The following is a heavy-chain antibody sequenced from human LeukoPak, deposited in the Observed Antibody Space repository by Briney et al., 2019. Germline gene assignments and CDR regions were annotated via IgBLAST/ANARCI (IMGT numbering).Heavy chain of an antibody. V-gene: IGHV1-2*02. CDR3: ARGGYSYGLLGAFDI. J-gene: IGHJ3*02. D-gene: IGHD5-18*01. Sequence: APVRVSCKASGYTFTAYHMHWVRQAPGQGLEWMGWINPKSGGTKYAQKFQGRVTMTRDTSISTAYMELNRLRSDDTAVYYCARGGYSYGLLGAFDIWGQGTMVTVSS. CDR1: GYTFTAYH. CDR2: INPKSGGT.